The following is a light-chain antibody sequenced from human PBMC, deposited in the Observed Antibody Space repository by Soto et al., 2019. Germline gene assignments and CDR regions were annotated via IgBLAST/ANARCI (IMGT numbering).Light chain of an antibody. CDR2: GAS. Sequence: EIVMTQSPATLSVSPGERATLSCRASQNVNSNIAWYQQKPGQAPRLLIYGASTRATGIPARFSCSGSGTDFSLTITSLQSEDFAVYYCQQYNNWPPITFGPGTRLEIK. CDR1: QNVNSN. J-gene: IGKJ5*01. CDR3: QQYNNWPPIT. V-gene: IGKV3-15*01.